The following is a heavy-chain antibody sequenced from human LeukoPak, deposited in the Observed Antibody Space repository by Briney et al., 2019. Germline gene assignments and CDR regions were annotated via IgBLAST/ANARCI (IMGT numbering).Heavy chain of an antibody. Sequence: GGSLRLSCAASGFTFNTYSMNWVRQAPGKGLEWVSYISSSGSTIYYTDSVKGRFTISRDNAKNSLYLQMNSLRAEDTAVYYCARDRGGRGLDYWGQGTLVTVSS. CDR3: ARDRGGRGLDY. V-gene: IGHV3-48*04. J-gene: IGHJ4*02. CDR2: ISSSGSTI. D-gene: IGHD4-23*01. CDR1: GFTFNTYS.